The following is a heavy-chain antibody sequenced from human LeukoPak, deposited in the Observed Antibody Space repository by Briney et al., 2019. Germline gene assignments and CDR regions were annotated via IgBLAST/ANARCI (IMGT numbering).Heavy chain of an antibody. CDR1: GFRFTSYW. CDR3: ARLTGDTAMVKSAFDI. D-gene: IGHD5-18*01. J-gene: IGHJ3*02. V-gene: IGHV5-51*01. CDR2: IYPGDSDT. Sequence: GESLKISFKGPGFRFTSYWIGWVRQMPGKGVERMGIIYPGDSDTRYSPSFEGQVTISADQSISTAYLQWSSLKASDTAMYYCARLTGDTAMVKSAFDIWGQGTMVTVSS.